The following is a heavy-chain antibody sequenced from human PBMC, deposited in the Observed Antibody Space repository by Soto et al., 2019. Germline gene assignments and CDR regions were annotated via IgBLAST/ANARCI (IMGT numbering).Heavy chain of an antibody. V-gene: IGHV4-39*01. CDR1: GGSIRTGTYY. D-gene: IGHD2-21*02. CDR3: VADLALCVGDCHSGPGNWFGP. Sequence: QLQLQESGPGLVKPSETLSLTCTVSGGSIRTGTYYWDWIRQTPGKGLVWIGSVYYSGSTEYNPSLKSRISISGDMSKNQFSLKLDSVAAADTAVYYCVADLALCVGDCHSGPGNWFGPWGQGSLVTVSS. J-gene: IGHJ5*02. CDR2: VYYSGST.